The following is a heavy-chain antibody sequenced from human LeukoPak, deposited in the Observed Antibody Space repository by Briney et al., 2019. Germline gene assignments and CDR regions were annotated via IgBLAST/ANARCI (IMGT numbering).Heavy chain of an antibody. V-gene: IGHV3-11*01. J-gene: IGHJ4*02. CDR3: ARAGRYSYGYPWADY. CDR1: GFTFSHYY. CDR2: ISSSGSTI. D-gene: IGHD5-18*01. Sequence: GGSQRLSCAASGFTFSHYYMSWIRQAPGKGLEWVSYISSSGSTIYYADSVKGRFTISRDNAKNSLYLQMNSLRAEDTAVYYCARAGRYSYGYPWADYWGQGTLVTVSS.